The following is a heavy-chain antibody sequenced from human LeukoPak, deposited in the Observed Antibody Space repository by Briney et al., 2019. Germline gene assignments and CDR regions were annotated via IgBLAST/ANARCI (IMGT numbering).Heavy chain of an antibody. CDR1: GFRFSESD. V-gene: IGHV3-73*01. D-gene: IGHD5-18*01. J-gene: IGHJ6*02. CDR3: TYLDTSMGNYFYYGMDA. Sequence: PGGSLKLSCAASGFRFSESDMHWVRQASGKGLEWVGCIKTKGDNYDTAYAASVQGRFIISRDGSKKTAYLQMNSLETGDTAVYYCTYLDTSMGNYFYYGMDAWGQGTTVTVFS. CDR2: IKTKGDNYDT.